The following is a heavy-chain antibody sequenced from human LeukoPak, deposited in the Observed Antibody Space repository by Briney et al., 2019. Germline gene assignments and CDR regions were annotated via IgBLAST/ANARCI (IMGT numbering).Heavy chain of an antibody. J-gene: IGHJ4*02. CDR1: GFTFSSYG. D-gene: IGHD6-13*01. Sequence: PGRSLRLSCASSGFTFSSYGMHGVRQAPGKGREGVAVISYDGSNKYYADSVKGRFTISRDNSKNTLYLQMNSLRAEDTAVYYCAKPVGKYSSSWYSLGYWGQGTLVPVSS. CDR2: ISYDGSNK. CDR3: AKPVGKYSSSWYSLGY. V-gene: IGHV3-30*18.